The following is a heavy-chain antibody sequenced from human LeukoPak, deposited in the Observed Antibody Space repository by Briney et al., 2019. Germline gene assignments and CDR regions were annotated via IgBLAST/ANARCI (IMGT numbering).Heavy chain of an antibody. V-gene: IGHV3-23*01. D-gene: IGHD6-19*01. Sequence: GGSLRLSCAASGFTFSSYAMSWVRQAPGKGLEWVSAISGGGSTYYADSVKGRFTISRDNSKNTLYLQMNSLRAEDTAVYYFARYSSGWYCLDYWGQGTLVTVSS. CDR2: ISGGGST. CDR3: ARYSSGWYCLDY. J-gene: IGHJ4*02. CDR1: GFTFSSYA.